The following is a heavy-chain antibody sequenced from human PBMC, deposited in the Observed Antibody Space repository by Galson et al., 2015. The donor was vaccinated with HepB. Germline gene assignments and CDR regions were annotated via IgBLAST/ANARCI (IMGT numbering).Heavy chain of an antibody. Sequence: SLRLSCAASGFTFSSYSMHWVRQAPGTGLEWVSSISSSSSYIYYADSVKGRFTISRDNAKNSLYLQMNSLRAEDTAVYYCARHPAGEYYDFWSGFYHGYFDYWGQGILVTVSS. D-gene: IGHD3-3*01. CDR3: ARHPAGEYYDFWSGFYHGYFDY. V-gene: IGHV3-21*01. CDR1: GFTFSSYS. J-gene: IGHJ4*02. CDR2: ISSSSSYI.